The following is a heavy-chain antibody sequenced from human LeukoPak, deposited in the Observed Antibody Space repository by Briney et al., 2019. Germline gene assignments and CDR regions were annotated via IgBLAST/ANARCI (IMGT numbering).Heavy chain of an antibody. D-gene: IGHD2-15*01. Sequence: GGSVRLFCGASGYTFSSYEMHWVRRASGKGLEWVSYISSSGSTIYYADTLKGRFTIPRDNAKNSLYLQMNSLKADDTAVYYCARESYCSGGRCYSEGWCDPGGEGTRVSV. J-gene: IGHJ5*02. CDR2: ISSSGSTI. V-gene: IGHV3-48*03. CDR1: GYTFSSYE. CDR3: ARESYCSGGRCYSEGWCDP.